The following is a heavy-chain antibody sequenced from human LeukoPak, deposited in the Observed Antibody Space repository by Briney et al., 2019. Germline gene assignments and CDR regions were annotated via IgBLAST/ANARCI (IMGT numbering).Heavy chain of an antibody. V-gene: IGHV1-2*04. J-gene: IGHJ4*02. Sequence: GASVKVSCKASGYTLTGYYMHWVRQAPGQGLEWMGCINPNSGVTNSAQKFQGWVTMTRDTSISTVYMELTRLTSEDTAVYYCARPAGSTTDDLGYWGQGTLVTVSS. D-gene: IGHD2/OR15-2a*01. CDR2: INPNSGVT. CDR3: ARPAGSTTDDLGY. CDR1: GYTLTGYY.